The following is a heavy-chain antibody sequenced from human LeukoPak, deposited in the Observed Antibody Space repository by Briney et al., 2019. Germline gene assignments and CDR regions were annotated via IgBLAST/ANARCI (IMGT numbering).Heavy chain of an antibody. CDR2: ISSSSSTI. CDR3: ARAQYSSRIYGMDV. J-gene: IGHJ6*02. CDR1: GFTFSSYC. Sequence: GGSLRLSCAASGFTFSSYCMNWARQAPGKGLEWVSYISSSSSTIYYADSVKGRFPISRDNAKNSLYLQMNSLRAEDTAVYYCARAQYSSRIYGMDVWGRGTTVTVSS. V-gene: IGHV3-48*01. D-gene: IGHD6-13*01.